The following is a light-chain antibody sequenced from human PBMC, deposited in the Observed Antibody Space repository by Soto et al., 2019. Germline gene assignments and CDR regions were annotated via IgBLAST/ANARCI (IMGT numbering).Light chain of an antibody. V-gene: IGKV3-20*01. CDR2: GSS. J-gene: IGKJ4*01. Sequence: EIGLTQSPGTLSLSPGERATLSCRASESVDGTYVARYQQKVGQAPSLVIYGSSSRATGVPDRFSGSRSGPDFTLTIARLGAGDFPMYFCQHYGTFLLTFGGGTRVDIK. CDR1: ESVDGTY. CDR3: QHYGTFLLT.